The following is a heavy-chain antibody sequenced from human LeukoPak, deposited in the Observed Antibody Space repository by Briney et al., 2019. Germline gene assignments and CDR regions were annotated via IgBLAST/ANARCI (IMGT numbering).Heavy chain of an antibody. CDR3: AREGGSYYDPFDN. CDR2: IYYSGST. CDR1: GGSISSYF. Sequence: SETLSLTCTVSGGSISSYFWRWSRQPPGKGLEWIGYIYYSGSTNYNPSLKSRVTISIDTSKNQFSLKLNSVTAADTALYYCAREGGSYYDPFDNWGQGTLVTVSS. D-gene: IGHD1-26*01. V-gene: IGHV4-59*01. J-gene: IGHJ4*02.